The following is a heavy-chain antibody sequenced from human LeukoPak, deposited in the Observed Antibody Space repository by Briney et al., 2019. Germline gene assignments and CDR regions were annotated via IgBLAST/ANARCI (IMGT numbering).Heavy chain of an antibody. CDR1: AFIFSGHW. Sequence: PGGSLRLSCEGSAFIFSGHWMNWVRQTPGKGLEWVASIKEDGSERQYVDSVKGRFSISRDNSKNTLYLQMNSLRAEDTAVYYCAREAGGRFDYWGQGTLVTVSS. J-gene: IGHJ4*02. V-gene: IGHV3-7*01. CDR2: IKEDGSER. CDR3: AREAGGRFDY. D-gene: IGHD3-16*01.